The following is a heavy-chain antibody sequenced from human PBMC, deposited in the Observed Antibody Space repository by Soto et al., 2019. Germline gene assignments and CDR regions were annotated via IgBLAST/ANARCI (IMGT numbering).Heavy chain of an antibody. CDR1: GFTSTNSY. V-gene: IGHV1-46*01. CDR2: INANSGSP. CDR3: AIDLDRPVTPY. D-gene: IGHD3-10*01. Sequence: ASVKVSCKASGFTSTNSYIHWVRQALGQGPEWMGIINANSGSPSYALKFQDRVTMTRDTSTSTVYMELTSLRSEDTAVYYCAIDLDRPVTPYWG. J-gene: IGHJ4*01.